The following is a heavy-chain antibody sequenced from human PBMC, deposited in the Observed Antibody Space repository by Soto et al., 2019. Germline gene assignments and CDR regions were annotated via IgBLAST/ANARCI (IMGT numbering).Heavy chain of an antibody. CDR3: ARSRGCSSPVLRYYYYYGMDV. V-gene: IGHV4-34*01. Sequence: SETLSLTCAVYGGSFSGYYWSWIRQPPGKGLEWIGEINHSGSTNYNPSLKSRVTISVDTSKNQFSLKLSSVTAADTAVYYCARSRGCSSPVLRYYYYYGMDVWGHVTTVTVSS. CDR2: INHSGST. J-gene: IGHJ6*02. CDR1: GGSFSGYY. D-gene: IGHD6-6*01.